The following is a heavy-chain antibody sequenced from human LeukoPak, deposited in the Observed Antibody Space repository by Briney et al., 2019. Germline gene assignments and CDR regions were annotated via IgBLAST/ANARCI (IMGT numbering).Heavy chain of an antibody. Sequence: SETLSLTCAVYGGSFSGYYWSWIRQPPGKGLEWIGEINHSGSTNYNPSLKSRVTISVDTSKNQFSLKLSSVTAADTAVYYCARGRGYYYDSSGHRKPVWFDPWGQGTLVTVSS. V-gene: IGHV4-34*01. CDR1: GGSFSGYY. CDR2: INHSGST. CDR3: ARGRGYYYDSSGHRKPVWFDP. J-gene: IGHJ5*02. D-gene: IGHD3-22*01.